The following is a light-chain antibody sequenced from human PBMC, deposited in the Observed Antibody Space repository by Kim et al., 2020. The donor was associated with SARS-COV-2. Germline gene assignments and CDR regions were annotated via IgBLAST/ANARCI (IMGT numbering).Light chain of an antibody. Sequence: QTVTISCTGTSSGVGSYNLVSWYQQHPGKAPKLMIYEVSKRPSGVSNRFSGSKSGNTASLTISGLQAEDEADYYCCSYAGSSTLLFGGGTQLTVL. CDR3: CSYAGSSTLL. J-gene: IGLJ2*01. CDR1: SSGVGSYNL. CDR2: EVS. V-gene: IGLV2-23*02.